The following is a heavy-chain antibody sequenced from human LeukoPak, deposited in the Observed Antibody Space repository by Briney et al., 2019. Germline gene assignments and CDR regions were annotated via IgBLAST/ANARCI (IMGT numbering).Heavy chain of an antibody. V-gene: IGHV4-34*01. CDR1: GGSFSGYY. Sequence: PSETLSLTCAVYGGSFSGYYWSWIRHPPGKGLEWIGEINHSGSTNYNPSLKSRVTISVDTSKNQFSLKLSSVTAADTAVYYCAGGLQYYDFWSGYYLACYFDYWGQGTLVTVSS. CDR2: INHSGST. J-gene: IGHJ4*02. D-gene: IGHD3-3*01. CDR3: AGGLQYYDFWSGYYLACYFDY.